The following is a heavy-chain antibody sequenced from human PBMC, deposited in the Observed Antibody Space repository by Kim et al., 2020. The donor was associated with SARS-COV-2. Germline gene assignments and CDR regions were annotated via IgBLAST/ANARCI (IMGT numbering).Heavy chain of an antibody. CDR2: INPESGGT. D-gene: IGHD3-10*01. Sequence: ASVKVSCKASGYTFTGYYIHWVRQGHGQGLEWMGRINPESGGTNLAQRFQGRVTMTRDTSINTAYMEVTTLTPDDTVVYYCARGSYHDGLDFWGQGTMVTVSS. V-gene: IGHV1-2*05. J-gene: IGHJ3*01. CDR1: GYTFTGYY. CDR3: ARGSYHDGLDF.